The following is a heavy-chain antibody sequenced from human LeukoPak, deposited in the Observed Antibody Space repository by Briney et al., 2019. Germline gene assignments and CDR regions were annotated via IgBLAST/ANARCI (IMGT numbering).Heavy chain of an antibody. CDR3: AGERGEEYSSGWYKRNYFDN. J-gene: IGHJ4*02. CDR1: GDITHY. D-gene: IGHD6-19*01. V-gene: IGHV4-39*07. Sequence: SETLSLTCTVSGDITHYWGWIRQPPGKGLEWIASGDYSGGTYYNPSLESRVAISADMSKNQFSLKLTSVTGADTAVYYCAGERGEEYSSGWYKRNYFDNWGQGIRVTVSS. CDR2: GDYSGGT.